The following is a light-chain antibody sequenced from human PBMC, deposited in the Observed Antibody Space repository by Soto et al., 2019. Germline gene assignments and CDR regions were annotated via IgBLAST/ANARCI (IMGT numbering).Light chain of an antibody. V-gene: IGKV1-39*01. Sequence: DIQMTQSPSSLSASVGDRVTITCRASRSINIYLNWYQQKPGKAPKLLIYAASNLQSGVPSRFSGDGVGTHFTVTIRSLQPEDFATYHCQQSHSSPFTFGQGTRLEIK. CDR1: RSINIY. J-gene: IGKJ5*01. CDR2: AAS. CDR3: QQSHSSPFT.